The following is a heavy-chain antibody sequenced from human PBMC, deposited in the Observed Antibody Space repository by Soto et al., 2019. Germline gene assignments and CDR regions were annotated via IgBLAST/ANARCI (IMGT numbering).Heavy chain of an antibody. CDR1: GYTFTSYG. V-gene: IGHV1-18*01. CDR3: ARHPHSGWAFYYGMDV. J-gene: IGHJ6*02. Sequence: ASVKVSCKASGYTFTSYGISWVRQAPGQGLEWMGWISAYNGNTNYAQKLQGRVTMTTDTSTSTAYMELRSLRSDDTAVYYCARHPHSGWAFYYGMDVWGQGTTVTVSS. CDR2: ISAYNGNT. D-gene: IGHD6-19*01.